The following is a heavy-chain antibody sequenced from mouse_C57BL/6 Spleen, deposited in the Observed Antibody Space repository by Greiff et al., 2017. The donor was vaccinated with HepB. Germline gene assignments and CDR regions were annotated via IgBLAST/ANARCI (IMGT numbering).Heavy chain of an antibody. CDR3: ASPIDY. J-gene: IGHJ2*01. CDR1: GYSFTGYY. V-gene: IGHV1-42*01. Sequence: EVQVVESGPELVKPGASVKISCKASGYSFTGYYMNWVKQSPEKSLEWIGEINPSTGGTTYNQKFKAKATLTVDKSSSTAYMQLKSLTSEDSAVYYCASPIDYWGQGTTLTVSS. CDR2: INPSTGGT.